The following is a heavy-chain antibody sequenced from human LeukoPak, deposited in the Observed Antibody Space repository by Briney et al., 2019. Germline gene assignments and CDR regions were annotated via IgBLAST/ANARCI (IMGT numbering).Heavy chain of an antibody. Sequence: QVQLQESGPGLVKPSQTLSPTCTVSCGSISSRWYSWTWSRQPAGKGLELTCHIYTSGSTNYNPSLKSRVPISVDMSKNQFSLKLSSVTAADTAVYYCAREEDWNYDYWGQGTLVTVSS. D-gene: IGHD1-7*01. J-gene: IGHJ4*02. CDR3: AREEDWNYDY. CDR1: CGSISSRWYS. CDR2: IYTSGST. V-gene: IGHV4-61*02.